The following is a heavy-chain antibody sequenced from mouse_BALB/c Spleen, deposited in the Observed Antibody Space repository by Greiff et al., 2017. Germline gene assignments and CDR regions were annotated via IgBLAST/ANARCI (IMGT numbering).Heavy chain of an antibody. V-gene: IGHV2-2*02. CDR2: IWSGGST. CDR3: ASKFPHYYGSSYWYFDV. J-gene: IGHJ1*01. D-gene: IGHD1-1*01. CDR1: GFSLTSYG. Sequence: QVQLQQSGPGLVQPSQSLSITCTVSGFSLTSYGVHWVRQSPGKGLEWLGVIWSGGSTDYNAAFISRLSISKDNSKSQVFFKMNSLQANDTAIYYCASKFPHYYGSSYWYFDVWGAGTTVTVSS.